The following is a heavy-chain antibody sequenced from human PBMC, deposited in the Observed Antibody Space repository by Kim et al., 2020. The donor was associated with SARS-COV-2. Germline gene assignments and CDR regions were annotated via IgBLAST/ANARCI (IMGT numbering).Heavy chain of an antibody. CDR3: ARDGDSSSSFYYYYYYMDV. Sequence: GGSLRLSCAASGFTFSSYAMHWVRQAPGKGLEWVAVISYDGSNKYYADSVKGRFTISRDNSKNTLYLQMNSLRAEDTAVYYCARDGDSSSSFYYYYYYMDVWGKGTTVTVS. J-gene: IGHJ6*03. CDR1: GFTFSSYA. V-gene: IGHV3-30-3*01. CDR2: ISYDGSNK. D-gene: IGHD6-6*01.